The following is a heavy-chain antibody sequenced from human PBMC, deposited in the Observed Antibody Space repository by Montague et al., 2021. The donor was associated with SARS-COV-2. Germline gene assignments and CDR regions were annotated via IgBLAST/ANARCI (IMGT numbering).Heavy chain of an antibody. CDR1: GGSISSGSYY. Sequence: TLSLTCTVSGGSISSGSYYWSWIRQPAGKGLEWIGRIYTSGSTNYNPSLKSRVTISVDTSKNQFSLKLSSVTAADTAVYYCARGWVYCDILTGYRNWFDPWGQGTLVTVSS. CDR3: ARGWVYCDILTGYRNWFDP. CDR2: IYTSGST. V-gene: IGHV4-61*02. J-gene: IGHJ5*02. D-gene: IGHD3-9*01.